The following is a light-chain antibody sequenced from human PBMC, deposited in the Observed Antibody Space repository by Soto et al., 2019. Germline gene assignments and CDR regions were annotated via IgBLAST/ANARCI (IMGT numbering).Light chain of an antibody. V-gene: IGKV3-20*01. CDR2: GAY. J-gene: IGKJ1*01. Sequence: SVLTQYQGTLSLYNRERATLYCMASQSVSSSYLAWYQQKPGQDNRIIIYGAYNRATGIKDRFSGSGSGTDFTLTIRRMEPEDFAVYYCKKYGTSQWTCGNGNKVDIK. CDR3: KKYGTSQWT. CDR1: QSVSSSY.